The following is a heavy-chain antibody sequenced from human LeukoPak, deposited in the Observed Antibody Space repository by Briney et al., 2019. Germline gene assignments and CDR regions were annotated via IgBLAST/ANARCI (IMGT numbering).Heavy chain of an antibody. J-gene: IGHJ4*02. CDR2: IYPGDSDT. CDR3: ARDARYYYDSSGYPKIEYYFDY. D-gene: IGHD3-22*01. V-gene: IGHV5-51*01. CDR1: GYSFTSYW. Sequence: GESLKISCKGSGYSFTSYWIGWLRQIPGKGLEWMGIIYPGDSDTRYSPSFQGQVTISADTSASTAYMELSSLRSEDTAVYYCARDARYYYDSSGYPKIEYYFDYWGQGTLVTVSS.